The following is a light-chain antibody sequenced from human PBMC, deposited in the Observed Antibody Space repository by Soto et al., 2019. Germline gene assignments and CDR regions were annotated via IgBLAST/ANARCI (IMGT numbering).Light chain of an antibody. Sequence: EIVLTQSPGTLSLSPGEGATLSCRASQSISSNLAWYQQKPGQAPRLLMYGVSTRATGIPARFSGSGSGTEFTLTISSLQSEDFAVYYCQQYNNWPRTFGQGTKVDIK. V-gene: IGKV3-15*01. CDR1: QSISSN. CDR3: QQYNNWPRT. J-gene: IGKJ1*01. CDR2: GVS.